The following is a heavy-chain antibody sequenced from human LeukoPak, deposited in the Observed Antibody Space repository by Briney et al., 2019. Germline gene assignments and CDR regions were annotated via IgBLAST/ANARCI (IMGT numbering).Heavy chain of an antibody. CDR1: GFTFSSYS. CDR3: ARIPRSWRAMGLEPKYYFDY. CDR2: ISSSSSYI. D-gene: IGHD5-18*01. Sequence: GGSLRLSCAASGFTFSSYSMNWVRQAPGKGLEWVSSISSSSSYIYYADSVKGRFTISRDNAKNSLYLQMNSLRAEDTAVYYCARIPRSWRAMGLEPKYYFDYWGQGTLVTVSS. V-gene: IGHV3-21*01. J-gene: IGHJ4*02.